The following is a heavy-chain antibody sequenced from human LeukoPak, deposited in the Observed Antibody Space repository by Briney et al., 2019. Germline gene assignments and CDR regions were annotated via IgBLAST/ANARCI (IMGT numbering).Heavy chain of an antibody. D-gene: IGHD5-24*01. CDR3: ARERDGRVFDM. CDR2: TWYDGSDE. V-gene: IGHV3-33*01. J-gene: IGHJ3*02. Sequence: GGSLRLSCGASGFIFSNFIMHWVRQAPGKGLEWVGITWYDGSDEYYADSVKGRFIISRDNSKNTLYLQMNSLRVEDTAVYYCARERDGRVFDMWGQGTMVTVSS. CDR1: GFIFSNFI.